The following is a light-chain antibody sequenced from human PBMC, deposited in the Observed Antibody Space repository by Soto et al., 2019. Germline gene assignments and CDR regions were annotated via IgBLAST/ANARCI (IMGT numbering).Light chain of an antibody. CDR2: GAS. J-gene: IGKJ1*01. CDR1: QSVSSN. V-gene: IGKV3-15*01. Sequence: EIVMPPSPATLSVSPVERATLSCRASQSVSSNLAWYQQKPGQAPRLLIYGASTRATGIPARFSGSVSGTDSILIISRLEPEDFAVDDCQQHGSSGTFGQGTKVDIK. CDR3: QQHGSSGT.